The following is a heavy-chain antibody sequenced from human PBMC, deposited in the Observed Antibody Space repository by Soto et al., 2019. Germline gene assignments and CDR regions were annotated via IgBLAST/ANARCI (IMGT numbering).Heavy chain of an antibody. CDR3: ARGDSTDCSNGVCSFFYNHDMDV. V-gene: IGHV1-2*04. Sequence: QVQLVQSGAEVKKPGASVKVSCKASGYSFTDYHIHWVRQAPGQGLEWLGRINPKSGGTSTAQKFQAWLTMTTDTSISTASMELTRLTSDDTAIYYCARGDSTDCSNGVCSFFYNHDMDVWGQGTTVTVSS. J-gene: IGHJ6*02. CDR1: GYSFTDYH. D-gene: IGHD2-8*01. CDR2: INPKSGGT.